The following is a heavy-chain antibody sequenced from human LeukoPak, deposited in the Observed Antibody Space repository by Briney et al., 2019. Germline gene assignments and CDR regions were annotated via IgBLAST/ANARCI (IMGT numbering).Heavy chain of an antibody. J-gene: IGHJ4*02. CDR1: GYTLTELS. CDR2: FDPEDGET. V-gene: IGHV1-24*01. CDR3: ATGPPGVPAAIMTFDY. D-gene: IGHD2-2*02. Sequence: APVKVSCKVSGYTLTELSMHWVRQAPGKGLEWMGGFDPEDGETIYAQKFQGRVTMTEDTSTDTAYMELSSLRSEDTAVYYCATGPPGVPAAIMTFDYWGQGTLVTVSS.